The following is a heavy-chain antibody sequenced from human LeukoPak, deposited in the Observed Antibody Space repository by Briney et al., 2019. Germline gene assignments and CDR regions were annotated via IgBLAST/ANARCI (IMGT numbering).Heavy chain of an antibody. CDR2: IYYTGST. Sequence: PSETLSLTCTVSGVSITSYYWSWVRQPPGRGLEWIGYIYYTGSTNYNPSLKSRVTISVDTSKSQFSLKLSSVTAADTAVYYCARYARLQSNWFDPWGQGTLVTVSS. V-gene: IGHV4-59*08. J-gene: IGHJ5*02. CDR3: ARYARLQSNWFDP. D-gene: IGHD5-24*01. CDR1: GVSITSYY.